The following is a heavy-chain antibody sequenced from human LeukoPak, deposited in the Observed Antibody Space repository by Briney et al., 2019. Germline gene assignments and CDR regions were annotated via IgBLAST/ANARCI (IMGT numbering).Heavy chain of an antibody. Sequence: GGSLRLSCAASGVTVNSNYMSWVRQAPGKGLDWVSVIFNGGTTYYADSVKGRFTISRDNSQNTLYLQMNSLRAEDTAVYYCARAILYSGSYPFDYWGQGTLVTVSS. V-gene: IGHV3-53*01. J-gene: IGHJ4*02. CDR2: IFNGGTT. CDR3: ARAILYSGSYPFDY. CDR1: GVTVNSNY. D-gene: IGHD1-26*01.